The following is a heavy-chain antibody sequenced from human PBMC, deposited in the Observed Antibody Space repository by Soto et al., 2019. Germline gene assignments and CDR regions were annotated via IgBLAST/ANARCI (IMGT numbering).Heavy chain of an antibody. CDR1: GGSISSYY. CDR3: AREDIVVVVAATQNYYYYGMDV. Sequence: KSSETLSLTCTVSGGSISSYYWSWIRQPAGKGLEWIGRIYTSGSTNYNPSLKSRVTMSVDTSKNQFSLKLSSVTAADTAVYYCAREDIVVVVAATQNYYYYGMDVWGQGTTVTVSS. J-gene: IGHJ6*02. CDR2: IYTSGST. D-gene: IGHD2-15*01. V-gene: IGHV4-4*07.